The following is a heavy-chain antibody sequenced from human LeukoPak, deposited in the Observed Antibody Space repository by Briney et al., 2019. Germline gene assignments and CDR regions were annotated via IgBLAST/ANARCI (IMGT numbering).Heavy chain of an antibody. CDR2: IFHSGTT. J-gene: IGHJ4*02. CDR3: ARLGGYSYGARIFDY. D-gene: IGHD5-18*01. Sequence: SETLSLTCTVSDSITSTSYYWAWIRQSPGKGLQWIASIFHSGTTYFNPSLKSRVTLSIDTSRSQYSLQLASVTAADTALYYCARLGGYSYGARIFDYWGQGIRVAVSS. V-gene: IGHV4-39*01. CDR1: DSITSTSYY.